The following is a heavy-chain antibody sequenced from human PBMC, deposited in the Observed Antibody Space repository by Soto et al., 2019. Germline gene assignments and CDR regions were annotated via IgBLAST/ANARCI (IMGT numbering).Heavy chain of an antibody. Sequence: PGGSLRLSCAASGFTFSSYAMHWVRQAPGKGLEWVAVISYDGSKYYADSVKGRFTISRDNSKNTPYLQMNSLRAEDTAVYYCASQYGGYGWFDTWGQGTPVTSPQ. J-gene: IGHJ5*02. CDR3: ASQYGGYGWFDT. CDR1: GFTFSSYA. V-gene: IGHV3-30*14. CDR2: ISYDGSK. D-gene: IGHD5-12*01.